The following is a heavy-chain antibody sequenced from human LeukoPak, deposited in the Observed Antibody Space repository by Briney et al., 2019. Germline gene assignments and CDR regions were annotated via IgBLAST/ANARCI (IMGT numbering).Heavy chain of an antibody. CDR3: AKEKTSSGFFDC. CDR1: GFTVSTDH. D-gene: IGHD2-2*01. Sequence: GGSLRLSCAASGFTVSTDHMSWVRQAPGKGLEWVAVIQNDGSIKSYADSVRGRFTISRDNSKNAMWLQMNSLRAGDTAIYYCAKEKTSSGFFDCWGQGTLVTVSS. J-gene: IGHJ4*02. V-gene: IGHV3-30*18. CDR2: IQNDGSIK.